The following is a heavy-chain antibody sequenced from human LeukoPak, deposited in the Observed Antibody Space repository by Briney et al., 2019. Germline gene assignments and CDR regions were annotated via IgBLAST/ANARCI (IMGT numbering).Heavy chain of an antibody. CDR2: IYYSGST. CDR1: GGSISSYY. D-gene: IGHD3/OR15-3a*01. J-gene: IGHJ5*02. CDR3: ARGMVSFGRIHRNWFDP. Sequence: SETLSLTCTVSGGSISSYYWSWIRQPPGKGLEWIGYIYYSGSTNYNPSLKGRVTISVDTSKNQFSLKLSSVTAADTAVYYCARGMVSFGRIHRNWFDPWGQGTLVTVSS. V-gene: IGHV4-59*01.